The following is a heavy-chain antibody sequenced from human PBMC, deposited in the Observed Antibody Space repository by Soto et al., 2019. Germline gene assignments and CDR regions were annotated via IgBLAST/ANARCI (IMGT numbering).Heavy chain of an antibody. D-gene: IGHD3-3*01. J-gene: IGHJ6*02. CDR3: AKDPTDYVLRSMDV. CDR2: ISGSGGST. Sequence: GGSLRLSCAASGFTFSSYAMSWVRQAPGKGLEWVSAISGSGGSTYYADSVKGRFTISRDNSKNTLYLQMNSLRAEDTAVYYCAKDPTDYVLRSMDVWGQGTTVTVS. V-gene: IGHV3-23*01. CDR1: GFTFSSYA.